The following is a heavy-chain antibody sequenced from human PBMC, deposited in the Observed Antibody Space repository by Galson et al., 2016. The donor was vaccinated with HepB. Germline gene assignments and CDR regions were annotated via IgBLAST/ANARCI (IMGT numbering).Heavy chain of an antibody. CDR2: ISGSGGTT. Sequence: SLRLSCAASGFTFSSDAMSWVRQAPGKGLEWVSVISGSGGTTYYADSMRGRFIISRDNSKNTLYVQMNSLTAEDTAIYYCAKVFVVGTADAYDIWGQGTMVIVSS. CDR1: GFTFSSDA. J-gene: IGHJ3*02. V-gene: IGHV3-23*01. CDR3: AKVFVVGTADAYDI. D-gene: IGHD5-12*01.